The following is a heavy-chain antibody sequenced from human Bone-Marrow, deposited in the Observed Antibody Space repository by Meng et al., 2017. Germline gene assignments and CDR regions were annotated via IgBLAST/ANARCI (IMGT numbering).Heavy chain of an antibody. CDR3: AKDPTVDYGDHWIDY. D-gene: IGHD4-17*01. CDR2: ISGSGGST. V-gene: IGHV3-23*01. CDR1: GFTFSSYA. Sequence: GESLKISCAASGFTFSSYAMSWVRQAPGKGLEWVSAISGSGGSTYYADSVKGRFTISRDNSKNTLYLQMNSLRAEDTAVYYCAKDPTVDYGDHWIDYWGQGTLVTVSS. J-gene: IGHJ4*02.